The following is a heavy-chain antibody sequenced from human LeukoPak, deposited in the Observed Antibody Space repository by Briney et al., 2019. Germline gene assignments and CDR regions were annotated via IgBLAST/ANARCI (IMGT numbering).Heavy chain of an antibody. Sequence: ESGPTPVKPTQTLTLTCTFSGFSLSTSGVAVGWIRQPPGKALEWLALICWDDNKHYSPSLKSRLAITKDTSKNQVVLTMTNLDPVDTATYYCAHIDSDVALVRGVPDYWGQGTLVTVSS. J-gene: IGHJ4*02. V-gene: IGHV2-5*02. D-gene: IGHD3-10*01. CDR3: AHIDSDVALVRGVPDY. CDR2: ICWDDNK. CDR1: GFSLSTSGVA.